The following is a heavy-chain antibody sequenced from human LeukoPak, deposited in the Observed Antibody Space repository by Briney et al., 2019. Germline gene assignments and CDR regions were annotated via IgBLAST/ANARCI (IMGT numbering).Heavy chain of an antibody. Sequence: SETLSLTCTVSDDSISDYYRGWVRQPPGKGLEWIGYFYNSGRSTYNPSLKSRVTISADTSKNHFSLKLNSVTTADTAVYYCTRGAGWLIDYWGQGILVTVSS. D-gene: IGHD3-16*01. CDR2: FYNSGRS. J-gene: IGHJ4*02. V-gene: IGHV4-59*01. CDR1: DDSISDYY. CDR3: TRGAGWLIDY.